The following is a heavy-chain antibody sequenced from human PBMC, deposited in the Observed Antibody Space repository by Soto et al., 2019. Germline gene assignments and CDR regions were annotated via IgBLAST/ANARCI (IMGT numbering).Heavy chain of an antibody. CDR2: IYYSGST. CDR3: ARVGGTTEIDY. V-gene: IGHV4-31*03. D-gene: IGHD1-1*01. CDR1: GGSISSGGYY. Sequence: PSETLSLTCTVSGGSISSGGYYWSWLRQHPGKGLEWIGYIYYSGSTYYNPSLKSRVTISVDTSKNQFSLKLSSVTAADTAVYYCARVGGTTEIDYWGQGTLVTVSS. J-gene: IGHJ4*02.